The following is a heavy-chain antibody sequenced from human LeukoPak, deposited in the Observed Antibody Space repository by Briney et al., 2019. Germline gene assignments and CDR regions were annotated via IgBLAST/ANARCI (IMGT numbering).Heavy chain of an antibody. CDR2: INAGNGNT. J-gene: IGHJ6*03. Sequence: ASVKVSCKASGYTFTSYAMHWVRQAPGQRLEWMGWINAGNGNTKYSQKFQGRVTITRDTSASTAYMELSSLRSEDTAVYYCARGSSFLYYYYYMDVWGKGTTVTVSS. CDR3: ARGSSFLYYYYYMDV. D-gene: IGHD6-13*01. CDR1: GYTFTSYA. V-gene: IGHV1-3*01.